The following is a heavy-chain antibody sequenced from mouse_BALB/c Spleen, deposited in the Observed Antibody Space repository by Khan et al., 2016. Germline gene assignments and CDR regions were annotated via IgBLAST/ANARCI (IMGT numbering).Heavy chain of an antibody. J-gene: IGHJ4*01. D-gene: IGHD2-3*01. CDR3: ASIYDGYYVCLYYAMDY. Sequence: QIQLVQSGPELKKPGETVKISCKASGYTFTNYGMNWVKQAPGKGLKWMGWINTYTGEPTYADDFKGRFAFSLETSASTAYLQINNLKNEDTATYFCASIYDGYYVCLYYAMDYWGQGTSVTVSS. V-gene: IGHV9-3-1*01. CDR2: INTYTGEP. CDR1: GYTFTNYG.